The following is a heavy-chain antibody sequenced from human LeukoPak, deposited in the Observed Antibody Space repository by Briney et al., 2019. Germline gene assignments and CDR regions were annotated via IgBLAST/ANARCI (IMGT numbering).Heavy chain of an antibody. CDR2: IGSGGNFI. D-gene: IGHD6-13*01. CDR3: ARERYSTIQNDGLDM. J-gene: IGHJ3*02. CDR1: GFTFSSHF. Sequence: PGGSLRLSCAASGFTFSSHFINWVRQAPGRGLEWVSSIGSGGNFIYYADSVKGRFTISRDNAKNSLYLQMNSLRAEDTAVYYCARERYSTIQNDGLDMWGQGTMVIVSS. V-gene: IGHV3-21*01.